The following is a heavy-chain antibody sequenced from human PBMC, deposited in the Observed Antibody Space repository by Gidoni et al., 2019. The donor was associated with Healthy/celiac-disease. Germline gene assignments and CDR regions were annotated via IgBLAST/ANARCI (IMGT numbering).Heavy chain of an antibody. Sequence: EVQLVESGGGLVQPGGSLKLSCAASGFTFSGYAMPWVRQASGKGLEWVGRIRSKANSYATAYAASVKGRFTISRDDSKNTAYLQMNSLKTEDTAVYYCTRRRYDSSGYLYAFDIWGQGTMVTVSS. J-gene: IGHJ3*02. D-gene: IGHD3-22*01. V-gene: IGHV3-73*02. CDR2: IRSKANSYAT. CDR1: GFTFSGYA. CDR3: TRRRYDSSGYLYAFDI.